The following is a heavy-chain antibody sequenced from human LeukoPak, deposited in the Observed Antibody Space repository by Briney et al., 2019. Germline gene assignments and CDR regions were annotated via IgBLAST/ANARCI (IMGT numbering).Heavy chain of an antibody. J-gene: IGHJ4*02. CDR1: GFTFSSYW. Sequence: PGGSLGLSCAASGFTFSSYWMSWVRQAPGKGLEWVANIKQDGSEKYYVDSVKGRFTISRDNAKNSLYLQMNSLRAEDTAVYYCARPSYYYDSSGYYYWGQGTLVTVSS. V-gene: IGHV3-7*01. CDR3: ARPSYYYDSSGYYY. D-gene: IGHD3-22*01. CDR2: IKQDGSEK.